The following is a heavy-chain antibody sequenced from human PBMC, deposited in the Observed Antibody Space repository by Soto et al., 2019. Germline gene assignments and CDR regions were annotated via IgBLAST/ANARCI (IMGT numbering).Heavy chain of an antibody. D-gene: IGHD2-2*01. CDR1: GFTFSSYW. CDR3: ARDVRYQLVYQSYYMDV. CDR2: INSDGSST. V-gene: IGHV3-74*01. Sequence: GGSLRLSCAASGFTFSSYWMHWVRQAPGKGLVWVSRINSDGSSTSYADSVKGRFTISRDNAKNTLYLQMNSLRAEDTAVYYCARDVRYQLVYQSYYMDVWGKGTTVTVSS. J-gene: IGHJ6*03.